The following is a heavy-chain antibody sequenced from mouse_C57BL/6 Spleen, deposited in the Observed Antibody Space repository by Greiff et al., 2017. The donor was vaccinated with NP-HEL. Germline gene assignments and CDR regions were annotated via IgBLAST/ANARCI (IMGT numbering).Heavy chain of an antibody. CDR2: IYPGSGST. J-gene: IGHJ4*01. CDR3: ARSGRGYAMDY. Sequence: QVQLQQPGAELVKPGASVKMSCKASGYTFTSYWMTWVKQRPGQGLEWIGDIYPGSGSTNYNEKFKGKATLTVDTSSSTAYMQLSSLTSEDSAVYYCARSGRGYAMDYWGQGTSVTVSS. CDR1: GYTFTSYW. V-gene: IGHV1-55*01.